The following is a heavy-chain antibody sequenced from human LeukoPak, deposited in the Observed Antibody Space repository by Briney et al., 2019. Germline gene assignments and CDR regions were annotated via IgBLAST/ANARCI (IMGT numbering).Heavy chain of an antibody. D-gene: IGHD4-17*01. Sequence: GGSLRLSCAASGFTFSDYYMSWIRQAPGKGLEWVSAISGSDGSTYYADSVKGRFTISRDNSKNTLYLQMNSLRAEDTAVYYCAKAIRSDYWGQGTLVTVSS. CDR3: AKAIRSDY. J-gene: IGHJ4*02. V-gene: IGHV3-23*01. CDR2: ISGSDGST. CDR1: GFTFSDYY.